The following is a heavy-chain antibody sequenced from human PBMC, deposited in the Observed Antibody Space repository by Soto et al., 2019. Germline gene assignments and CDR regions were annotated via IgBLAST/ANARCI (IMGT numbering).Heavy chain of an antibody. Sequence: SGPSLVNPTETLTLTCTFSGFSLTSPGMCVSWIRQPPGKALEWLALIERDDDDKYYSTSLKTRLTISKDTRKNQVVLTMANMDPADTGTYYCARSIRGPRRFNGMDVWGQGTTVTVSS. CDR2: IERDDDDK. V-gene: IGHV2-70*13. CDR1: GFSLTSPGMC. J-gene: IGHJ6*02. D-gene: IGHD1-20*01. CDR3: ARSIRGPRRFNGMDV.